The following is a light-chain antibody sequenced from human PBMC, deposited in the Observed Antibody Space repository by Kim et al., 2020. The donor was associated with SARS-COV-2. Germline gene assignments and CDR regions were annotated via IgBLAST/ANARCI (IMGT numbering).Light chain of an antibody. CDR3: TSRDSSGNPFV. CDR2: GKN. V-gene: IGLV3-19*01. J-gene: IGLJ3*02. CDR1: SLRSYY. Sequence: SSELTQDPAVSVALGQTVRITCQGDSLRSYYASWYQQKPGQAPLLVIYGKNNRPSGIPDRFSGSSSGNTASFTITGAQAEDEADYYCTSRDSSGNPFVFG.